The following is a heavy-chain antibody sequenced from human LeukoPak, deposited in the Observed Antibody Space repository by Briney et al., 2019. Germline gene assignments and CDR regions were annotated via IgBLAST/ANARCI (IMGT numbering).Heavy chain of an antibody. Sequence: GGSLRLSCAASGFTFRNYGMHWVRLAPGKGLEWVAFIRYDGSIKYYVDSVKGRFTVSRDNSKNTLYLQMNSLRAEDTAVYYCAKDVNVGGDYFDYWGQGTLVTASS. D-gene: IGHD3-10*01. J-gene: IGHJ4*02. V-gene: IGHV3-30*02. CDR3: AKDVNVGGDYFDY. CDR1: GFTFRNYG. CDR2: IRYDGSIK.